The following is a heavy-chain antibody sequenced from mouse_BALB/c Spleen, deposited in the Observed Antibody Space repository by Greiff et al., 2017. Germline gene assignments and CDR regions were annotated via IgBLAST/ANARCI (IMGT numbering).Heavy chain of an antibody. CDR1: GYAFSSYW. Sequence: QVQLKQSGAELVRPGSSVKISCKASGYAFSSYWMNWVKQRPGQGLEWIGQIYPGDGDTNYNGKFKGKATLTADKSSSTAYMQLSSLTSEDSAVYFCARQDYDYDAFAYWGQGTLVTVSA. D-gene: IGHD2-4*01. J-gene: IGHJ3*01. V-gene: IGHV1-80*01. CDR2: IYPGDGDT. CDR3: ARQDYDYDAFAY.